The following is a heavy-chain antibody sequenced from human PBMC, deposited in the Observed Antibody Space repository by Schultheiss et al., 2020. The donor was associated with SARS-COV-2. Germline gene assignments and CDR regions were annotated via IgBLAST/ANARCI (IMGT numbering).Heavy chain of an antibody. CDR2: IYWNDDK. V-gene: IGHV2-5*01. CDR1: GFSLNTYGVG. Sequence: SGPTLVKPTQTLTLTCTFSGFSLNTYGVGVGWIRQPPGKALEWLAVIYWNDDKRYSPSLQSRLTISKDTSKNQVVLTMANMDPVDTATYYCAHSDSLGYCSGSDCFLKRFDPWGQGTLVTVSS. D-gene: IGHD2-15*01. CDR3: AHSDSLGYCSGSDCFLKRFDP. J-gene: IGHJ5*02.